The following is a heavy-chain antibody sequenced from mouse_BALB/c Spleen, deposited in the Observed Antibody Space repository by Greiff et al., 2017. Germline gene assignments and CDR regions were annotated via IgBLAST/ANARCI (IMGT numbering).Heavy chain of an antibody. CDR2: ISSGGSYT. V-gene: IGHV5-6-4*01. Sequence: EVQVVESGGGLVKPGGSLKLSCAASGFTFSSYTMSWVRQTPEKRLEWVATISSGGSYTYYPDSVKGRFTISRDNAKNTLYLQMSSLKSEDTAMYYCTRIYDGHFDYWGQGTTLTVSS. D-gene: IGHD2-3*01. CDR3: TRIYDGHFDY. J-gene: IGHJ2*01. CDR1: GFTFSSYT.